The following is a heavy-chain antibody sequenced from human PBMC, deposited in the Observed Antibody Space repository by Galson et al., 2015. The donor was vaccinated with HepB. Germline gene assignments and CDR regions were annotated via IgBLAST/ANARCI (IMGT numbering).Heavy chain of an antibody. J-gene: IGHJ5*02. CDR3: ARVVPADSWFDP. CDR2: IYYSGST. D-gene: IGHD2-2*01. CDR1: GGSISSYY. Sequence: SETLSLTCTVSGGSISSYYWSWIRQPPGKGLEWIGYIYYSGSTYYNPSLKSRVTISVDTSKNQFSLKLSSVTAADTAVYYCARVVPADSWFDPWGQGTLVTVSS. V-gene: IGHV4-59*12.